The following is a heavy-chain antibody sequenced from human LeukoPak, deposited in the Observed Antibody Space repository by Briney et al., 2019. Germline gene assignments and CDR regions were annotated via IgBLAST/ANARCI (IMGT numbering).Heavy chain of an antibody. D-gene: IGHD3-16*01. V-gene: IGHV4-4*07. CDR1: GGSISHYY. Sequence: PSETLSLTCTVSGGSISHYYWCWIRQPAGKGLEWIGRIYSSGSTNYNPSLKSRVTMSVDTSKNQFSLKLSSVTAADTAVYYYARDIGGSDQEDYWGQGTLVTVSS. CDR2: IYSSGST. J-gene: IGHJ4*02. CDR3: ARDIGGSDQEDY.